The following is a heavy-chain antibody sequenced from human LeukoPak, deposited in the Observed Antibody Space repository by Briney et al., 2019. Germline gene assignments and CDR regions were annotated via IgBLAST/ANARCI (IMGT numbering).Heavy chain of an antibody. CDR2: INPNSGGT. CDR1: GYTFTRYY. V-gene: IGHV1-2*02. D-gene: IGHD3-10*01. J-gene: IGHJ4*02. Sequence: ASVKVSCKASGYTFTRYYTHWVRQAPGQGLEGMGWINPNSGGTNYAQKFQGRVTMTRDTSISTAYMELSRLRSDDTAVYYCATYAPGTGFDYWGQGTLVTVSS. CDR3: ATYAPGTGFDY.